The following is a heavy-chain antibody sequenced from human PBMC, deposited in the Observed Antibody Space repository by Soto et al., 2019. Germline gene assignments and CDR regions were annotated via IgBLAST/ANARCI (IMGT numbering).Heavy chain of an antibody. CDR1: GGSISSGSYY. CDR3: ARDQAIGGSSY. CDR2: IYYSEST. J-gene: IGHJ4*02. D-gene: IGHD1-26*01. Sequence: QVQLQESGPGLVQPSQTLSLTCTISGGSISSGSYYWSWIRQHPGKGLECIGYIYYSESTYYNPSLKSRGTRSVDTSKNQYSLKLRSVTAADTAVYYCARDQAIGGSSYWGQGTLVTVSS. V-gene: IGHV4-31*03.